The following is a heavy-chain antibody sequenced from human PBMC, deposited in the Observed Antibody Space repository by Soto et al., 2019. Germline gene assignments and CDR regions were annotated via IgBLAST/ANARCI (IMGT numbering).Heavy chain of an antibody. CDR2: IRNKANNYAT. CDR1: GFTFRDHY. CDR3: ARGWALGELLPGAFDY. D-gene: IGHD1-26*01. Sequence: EVQLVESGGGLVQPGGSLRLSCAASGFTFRDHYMDWVRQAPGKGLERVGRIRNKANNYATEYAASVKDRFTISRDDSKNSLYLQMNSLKTEDTAVYYCARGWALGELLPGAFDYWGQGILVTVSS. J-gene: IGHJ4*02. V-gene: IGHV3-72*01.